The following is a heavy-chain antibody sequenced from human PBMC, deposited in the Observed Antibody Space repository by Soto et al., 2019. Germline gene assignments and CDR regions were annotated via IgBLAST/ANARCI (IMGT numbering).Heavy chain of an antibody. J-gene: IGHJ4*02. CDR3: AKFYCSGGPCDGDY. CDR1: SGSISGSRW. V-gene: IGHV4-4*02. CDR2: SHHSGRT. Sequence: QVQLQESGPGLVKPSGTLSLTCAVSSGSISGSRWWSWVRQPPGKGLVWFGESHHSGRTNYNPSLKSRVTISVDKSKNQFSLNLSSVTAADTAVYYCAKFYCSGGPCDGDYWGQGILVTVSS. D-gene: IGHD2-15*01.